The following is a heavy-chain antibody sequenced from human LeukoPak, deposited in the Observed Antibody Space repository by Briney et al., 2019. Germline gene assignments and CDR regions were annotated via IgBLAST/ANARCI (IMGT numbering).Heavy chain of an antibody. J-gene: IGHJ6*02. CDR2: IYYSGST. CDR3: ARESYYYGSGTLRYGMDV. D-gene: IGHD3-10*01. V-gene: IGHV4-59*01. Sequence: PSETLSLTCTVSGGSISSYYWSWIRQPPGKGLEWIGYIYYSGSTNYNPSLKSRVTISVDTSKNQFSLKLSSVTAADTAVYYCARESYYYGSGTLRYGMDVWGQGTTVTVSS. CDR1: GGSISSYY.